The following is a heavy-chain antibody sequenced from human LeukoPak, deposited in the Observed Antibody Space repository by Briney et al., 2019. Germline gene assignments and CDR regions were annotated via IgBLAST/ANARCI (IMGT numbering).Heavy chain of an antibody. CDR2: IYYTGKT. J-gene: IGHJ4*02. CDR3: ARHDYLGYLFDY. V-gene: IGHV4-61*03. CDR1: GDSVSNGNYY. Sequence: PSETLPLTCTVSGDSVSNGNYYWSWLRQPPGKALEWIGYIYYTGKTYYNPSLEGRVTILVDTSRNHFSVKLSSVTAADTAVYYCARHDYLGYLFDYWGQGTLVTVSS. D-gene: IGHD2/OR15-2a*01.